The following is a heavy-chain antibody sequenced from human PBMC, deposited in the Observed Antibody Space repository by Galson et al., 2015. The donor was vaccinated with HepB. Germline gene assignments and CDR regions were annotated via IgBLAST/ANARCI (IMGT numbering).Heavy chain of an antibody. V-gene: IGHV3-30*18. CDR1: GFTFSSYG. J-gene: IGHJ4*02. CDR2: IPYDGSNK. D-gene: IGHD6-6*01. CDR3: AKFPGVAAKDY. Sequence: SLRLSCAASGFTFSSYGMHWVRQAPGKGLEWVAVIPYDGSNKYYADSVKGRFTISRDNSKNTLYLQMNSLRAEDTAVYYCAKFPGVAAKDYWGQGTLVTVSS.